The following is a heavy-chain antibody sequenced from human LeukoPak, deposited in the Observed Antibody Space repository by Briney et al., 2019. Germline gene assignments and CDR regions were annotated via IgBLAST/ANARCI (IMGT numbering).Heavy chain of an antibody. CDR1: GFTFSSYA. V-gene: IGHV3-30*04. D-gene: IGHD6-13*01. J-gene: IGHJ4*02. CDR3: ARVAAGTAHLDY. CDR2: ISYDGSNK. Sequence: GGSLRLSCAASGFTFSSYAMPWVRQAPGKGLEWVAVISYDGSNKYYADSVKGRFTISRDNSKNTLYLQMNSLRAEDTAVYYCARVAAGTAHLDYWGQGTLVTVSS.